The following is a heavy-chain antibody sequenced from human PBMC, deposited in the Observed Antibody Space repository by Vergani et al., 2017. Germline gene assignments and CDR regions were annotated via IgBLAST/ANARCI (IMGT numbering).Heavy chain of an antibody. Sequence: QVQLVQSGAEVKKPGSSVKVSCKASGGTFSSYTISWVRQAPGQGLEWRGRIIPILGIANYAQKFQGRVTITADKSTSTAYMELSSLRSEDTAVYYCARDFESYYDFWSGYLNWFDPWGQGTLVTVSS. CDR1: GGTFSSYT. CDR3: ARDFESYYDFWSGYLNWFDP. CDR2: IIPILGIA. V-gene: IGHV1-69*08. D-gene: IGHD3-3*01. J-gene: IGHJ5*02.